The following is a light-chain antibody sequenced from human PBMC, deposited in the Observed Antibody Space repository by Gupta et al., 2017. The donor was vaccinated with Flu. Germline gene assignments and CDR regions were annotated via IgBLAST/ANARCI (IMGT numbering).Light chain of an antibody. CDR2: AAS. V-gene: IGKV1-39*01. J-gene: IGKJ1*01. Sequence: DIQMTQSPSSLSASVGDRVTSTCRASQSISSYLNWYQQKPGKAPKLLIYAASRWQSGVPSRFSGGGYEKDFTLTSSRRQYEDFANYYGQQSYSTQTFGQGTKVEIK. CDR1: QSISSY. CDR3: QQSYSTQT.